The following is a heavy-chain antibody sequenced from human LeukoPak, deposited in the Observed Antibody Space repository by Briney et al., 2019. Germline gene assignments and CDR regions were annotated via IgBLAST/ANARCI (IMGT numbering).Heavy chain of an antibody. V-gene: IGHV3-21*01. D-gene: IGHD3-16*02. CDR1: GFTFSSYA. J-gene: IGHJ4*02. CDR2: ISSSSSYI. Sequence: GSLRLSCAASGFTFSSYAMNWVRQAPGKGLEWVSSISSSSSYIYYADSVKGRFTISRDNAKNSLYLQMNSLRAEDTAVYYCAREDRLRLGELSLFRSPTLDYWGQGTLVTVSS. CDR3: AREDRLRLGELSLFRSPTLDY.